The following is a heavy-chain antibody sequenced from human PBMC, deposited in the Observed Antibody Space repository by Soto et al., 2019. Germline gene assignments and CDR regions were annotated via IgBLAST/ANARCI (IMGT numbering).Heavy chain of an antibody. CDR3: ARISSSWYTGIRDYYYYGMDV. CDR2: INTNTGNP. D-gene: IGHD2-2*02. Sequence: ASVKVSCKASGYTFTSYAMNWVRQAPGQGLEWMGWINTNTGNPTYAQGLTGRFVFSLDTSVSTAYLQICSLKAEDTAVYYCARISSSWYTGIRDYYYYGMDVWGQGTTVTVSS. CDR1: GYTFTSYA. J-gene: IGHJ6*02. V-gene: IGHV7-4-1*01.